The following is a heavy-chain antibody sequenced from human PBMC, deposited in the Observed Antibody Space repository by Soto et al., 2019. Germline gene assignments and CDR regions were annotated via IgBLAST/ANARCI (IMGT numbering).Heavy chain of an antibody. Sequence: TGGSLRLSCAASGFTFSSYSMNWVRQAPGKGLEWVSSISRSAGNTYYADSVKGRFTISRDNAKNSMYLQMNSLRAEDTAVYCCARDQVPGLDAFDIWGQGTMVTVSS. CDR2: ISRSAGNT. J-gene: IGHJ3*02. CDR3: ARDQVPGLDAFDI. CDR1: GFTFSSYS. V-gene: IGHV3-21*01.